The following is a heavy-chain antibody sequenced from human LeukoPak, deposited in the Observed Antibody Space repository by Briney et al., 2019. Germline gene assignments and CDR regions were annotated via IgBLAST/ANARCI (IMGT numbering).Heavy chain of an antibody. CDR1: GFTFSSYV. Sequence: GGSLRLSCAVSGFTFSSYVVHWVRQAPGKGLEWVAVISYDGSNKYYADSVKGRFTISRDNSKNTLYLQMNSLRAEDTAVYYCARESIAVAGFFDYWGQGTLVTVSS. CDR2: ISYDGSNK. D-gene: IGHD6-19*01. J-gene: IGHJ4*02. V-gene: IGHV3-30-3*01. CDR3: ARESIAVAGFFDY.